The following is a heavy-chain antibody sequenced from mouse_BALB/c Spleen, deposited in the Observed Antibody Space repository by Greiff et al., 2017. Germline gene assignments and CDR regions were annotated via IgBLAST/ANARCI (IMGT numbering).Heavy chain of an antibody. CDR1: GFTFSDYG. CDR2: ISNLAYSI. J-gene: IGHJ4*01. CDR3: ARGRDYAMDY. Sequence: EVMLVESGGGLVQPGGSRKLSCAASGFTFSDYGMAWVRQAPGKGPEWVAFISNLAYSIYYADTVTGRFTISRENAKNTLYLEMSSLRSEDTAMYYCARGRDYAMDYWGQGTSVTVSS. V-gene: IGHV5-15*02.